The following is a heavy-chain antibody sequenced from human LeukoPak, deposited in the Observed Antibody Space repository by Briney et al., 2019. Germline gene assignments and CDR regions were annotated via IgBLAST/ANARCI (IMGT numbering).Heavy chain of an antibody. CDR3: ARDRKDYYDSSGYQNHPFAFDY. D-gene: IGHD3-22*01. V-gene: IGHV1-69*13. J-gene: IGHJ4*02. CDR1: GGTFSSYA. CDR2: ITPIFGTA. Sequence: ASVKVSCKASGGTFSSYAISWARQAPGQGLEWMGGITPIFGTANYAQKFQGRVTITADESTSTAYMELSSLRSEDTAVYYCARDRKDYYDSSGYQNHPFAFDYWGQGTLVTVSS.